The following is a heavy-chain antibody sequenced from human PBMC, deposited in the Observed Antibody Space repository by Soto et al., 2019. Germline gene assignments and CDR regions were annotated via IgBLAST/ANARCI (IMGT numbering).Heavy chain of an antibody. Sequence: GGSLRLSCAASGFTFSSYSMNWVRQAPGKGLECVSYISSSSSTIYYADSVKGRFTISRDNAKNSLYLQMNSLRAEDTAVYYCARGAYYYDSSGLSYWGKGTLVTVSS. CDR3: ARGAYYYDSSGLSY. V-gene: IGHV3-48*01. CDR2: ISSSSSTI. CDR1: GFTFSSYS. J-gene: IGHJ4*02. D-gene: IGHD3-22*01.